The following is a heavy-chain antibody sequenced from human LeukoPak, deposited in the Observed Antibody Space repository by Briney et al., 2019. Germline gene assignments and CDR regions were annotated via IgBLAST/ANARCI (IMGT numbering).Heavy chain of an antibody. CDR1: GGPISSYY. J-gene: IGHJ4*02. D-gene: IGHD6-19*01. V-gene: IGHV4-4*07. Sequence: SETLSLTCTVSGGPISSYYWSWIRQPAGKGLEWIGRIYTSGSTNYNPSLKSRVTMSVDTSKNQFSLKLSSVTAADTAVYYCASQRIAVAGTQFDYWGQGTLVTVSS. CDR3: ASQRIAVAGTQFDY. CDR2: IYTSGST.